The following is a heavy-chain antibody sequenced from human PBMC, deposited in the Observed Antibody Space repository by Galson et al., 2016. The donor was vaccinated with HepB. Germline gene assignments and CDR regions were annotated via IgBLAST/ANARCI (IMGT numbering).Heavy chain of an antibody. CDR2: IKTDGSIT. V-gene: IGHV3-74*01. D-gene: IGHD3-10*01. CDR1: GFTFSNYW. CDR3: ARGRRGAISDFFDS. Sequence: SLRLSCAASGFTFSNYWLYWVRQASGKGLVWVSRIKTDGSITGYADSVKGRFTISRANGKKTMYLQMNSLRAEDTALYYCARGRRGAISDFFDSWGQGTLVTVSS. J-gene: IGHJ4*02.